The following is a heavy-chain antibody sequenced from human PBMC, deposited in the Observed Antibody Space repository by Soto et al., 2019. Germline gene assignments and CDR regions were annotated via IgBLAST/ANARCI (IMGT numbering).Heavy chain of an antibody. V-gene: IGHV4-59*01. CDR1: GVSISSYY. CDR2: IYYSGST. Sequence: QVQLQESAPGLVKPSETLSLTCTVSGVSISSYYWSWIRQPPGKGLEWIGNIYYSGSTNYNPSLQSRVTISVDTSKNQFSLKLSSVTAADAAVYYCARGGSSWATTYYFDYWGEGTLVTVSS. J-gene: IGHJ4*02. D-gene: IGHD6-6*01. CDR3: ARGGSSWATTYYFDY.